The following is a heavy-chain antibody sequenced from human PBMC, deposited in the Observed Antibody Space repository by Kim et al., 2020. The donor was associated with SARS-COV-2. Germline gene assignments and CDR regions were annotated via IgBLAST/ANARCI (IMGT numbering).Heavy chain of an antibody. CDR3: ARGQLSHGDSAHDFDY. CDR1: GGTFSSYA. J-gene: IGHJ4*02. Sequence: SVKVSCKASGGTFSSYAISWVRQAPGQGLEWMGGIIPIFGTANYAQKFQGRVTITADESTRTAYMELSSLRSEDTAVYYCARGQLSHGDSAHDFDYWGQGTLVTVSS. CDR2: IIPIFGTA. V-gene: IGHV1-69*13. D-gene: IGHD4-17*01.